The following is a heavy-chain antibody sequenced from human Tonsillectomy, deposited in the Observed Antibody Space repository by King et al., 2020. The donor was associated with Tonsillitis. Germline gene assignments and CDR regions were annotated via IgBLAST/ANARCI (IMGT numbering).Heavy chain of an antibody. J-gene: IGHJ4*02. CDR3: ARDPHIAVAGPFDY. V-gene: IGHV1-69*01. CDR2: IIPLFTTA. Sequence: VQLVQSGAEVKKPGSSVKVSCTASGGTFSSYAFSWVRQAPGQGLEWMGAIIPLFTTADYAQKFQGRVTITADESTSTAYMELSSLRSDDTAVYYCARDPHIAVAGPFDYWGQGTLVTVSS. CDR1: GGTFSSYA. D-gene: IGHD6-19*01.